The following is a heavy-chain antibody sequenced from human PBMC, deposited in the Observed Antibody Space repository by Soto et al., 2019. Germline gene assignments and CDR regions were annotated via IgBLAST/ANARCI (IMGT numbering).Heavy chain of an antibody. CDR3: AKEIGDSNDYPLDY. Sequence: VGSLRLSCAASGFTFSSLGMHWVRQAPGKGLEWVAIISYDGSSKYYADSVKGRFTISRDNSKNTLDLQLNSLRTEDTAVYYCAKEIGDSNDYPLDYWGQGTLVTVSS. J-gene: IGHJ4*02. CDR2: ISYDGSSK. D-gene: IGHD4-4*01. V-gene: IGHV3-30*18. CDR1: GFTFSSLG.